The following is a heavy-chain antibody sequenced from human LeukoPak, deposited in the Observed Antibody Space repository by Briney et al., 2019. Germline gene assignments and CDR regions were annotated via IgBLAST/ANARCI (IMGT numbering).Heavy chain of an antibody. J-gene: IGHJ4*02. CDR1: GYTFTGYY. CDR3: ETEHRHCASTSCYGGY. D-gene: IGHD2-2*01. V-gene: IGHV1-2*02. CDR2: INPNSGGT. Sequence: ASVKVSCKASGYTFTGYYMHWVRQALGQGLEWMGWINPNSGGTNYAQRFQGRVTMTRDTSISTAYMELSNLRSDDTAVYYCETEHRHCASTSCYGGYWGQGTLVTVSS.